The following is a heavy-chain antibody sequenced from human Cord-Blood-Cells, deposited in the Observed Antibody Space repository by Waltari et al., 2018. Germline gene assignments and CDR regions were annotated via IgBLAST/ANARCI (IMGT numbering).Heavy chain of an antibody. CDR1: GGSFSGYY. J-gene: IGHJ4*02. CDR2: INHSGST. Sequence: QVQLQQWGAGLLKPSETLSLTCAVYGGSFSGYYWSWIRQPPGKGLEWIGEINHSGSTNYNPSRKSRVNISGDTSKNQFSLKLSSVTAADTAVYYCARHALGGNCSGGSCYFDYWGQGTLVTVSS. V-gene: IGHV4-34*01. CDR3: ARHALGGNCSGGSCYFDY. D-gene: IGHD2-15*01.